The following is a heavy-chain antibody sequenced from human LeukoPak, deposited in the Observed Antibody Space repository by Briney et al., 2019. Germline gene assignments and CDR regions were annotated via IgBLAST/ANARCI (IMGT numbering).Heavy chain of an antibody. V-gene: IGHV4-39*01. CDR3: NVVPAASSVGYYYGMDV. J-gene: IGHJ6*02. CDR2: IYYSGST. D-gene: IGHD2-2*01. Sequence: PSETLSLTCTVSGGSISSSSYYWGWIRQPPGKGLEWNGSIYYSGSTYYNPSLKSRVTISVDTSKNQFSLKLSSVTAADTAVYYCNVVPAASSVGYYYGMDVWGQGTTVTVSS. CDR1: GGSISSSSYY.